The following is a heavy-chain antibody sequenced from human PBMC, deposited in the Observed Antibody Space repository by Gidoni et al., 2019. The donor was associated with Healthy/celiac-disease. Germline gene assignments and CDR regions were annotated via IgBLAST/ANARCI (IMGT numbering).Heavy chain of an antibody. CDR3: ARGLGSHSDDY. Sequence: QVQLQQWGAGLLKPSETLSLTCAVYGGSFSGYYWSWIRQPPGKGLEWIGEINHSGSTNYNPSLKSRVTISVDTSKNQFSLKLSSVTAADTAVYYCARGLGSHSDDYWGQGTLVTVSS. CDR2: INHSGST. V-gene: IGHV4-34*01. D-gene: IGHD1-26*01. J-gene: IGHJ4*02. CDR1: GGSFSGYY.